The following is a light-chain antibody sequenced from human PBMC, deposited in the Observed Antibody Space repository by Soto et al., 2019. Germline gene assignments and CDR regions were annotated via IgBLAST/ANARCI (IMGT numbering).Light chain of an antibody. V-gene: IGKV1-39*01. CDR2: ATS. J-gene: IGKJ1*01. CDR3: QQGYSSRWT. Sequence: DIQMTQSPSSLSASVGDRVTITCRASQNIRSYLHWYQQKPGKAPQLLIYATSSLQTEVPSRYSARGSGTDFSLVLSDLQTEDSATYYCQQGYSSRWTSGRGTQVEI. CDR1: QNIRSY.